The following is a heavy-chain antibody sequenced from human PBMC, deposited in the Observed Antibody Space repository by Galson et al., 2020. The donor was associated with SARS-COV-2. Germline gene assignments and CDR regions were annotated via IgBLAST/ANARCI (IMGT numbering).Heavy chain of an antibody. CDR1: GFTFSSYA. D-gene: IGHD2-2*01. V-gene: IGHV3-23*01. J-gene: IGHJ6*02. CDR3: VVVPAADSSYYYYGMDV. CDR2: ISGSGGST. Sequence: GGSLRLSCAASGFTFSSYAMSWVRQAPGKGLEWVSAISGSGGSTYYADSVKGRFTISRDNSKNTLYLQMNSLRAEDTAVYYCVVVPAADSSYYYYGMDVWGQGTTVTVSS.